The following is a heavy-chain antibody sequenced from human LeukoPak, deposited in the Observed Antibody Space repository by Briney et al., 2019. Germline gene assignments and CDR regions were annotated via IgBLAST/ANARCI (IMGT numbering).Heavy chain of an antibody. CDR1: RYAFTGYW. J-gene: IGHJ4*02. CDR3: ARQNGFWSGYYMAYDY. D-gene: IGHD3-3*01. V-gene: IGHV5-51*01. CDR2: IYPGHSES. Sequence: KVSCKTSRYAFTGYWIGWVRQMPGKGLEGMGIIYPGHSESRYSPSFQGRVTISADKSISTAYLQWSSLKASDTAMYYCARQNGFWSGYYMAYDYWGQGTLVTVSS.